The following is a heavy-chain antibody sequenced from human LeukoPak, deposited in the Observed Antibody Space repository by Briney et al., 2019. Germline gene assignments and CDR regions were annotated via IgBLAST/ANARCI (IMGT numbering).Heavy chain of an antibody. V-gene: IGHV4-34*01. CDR3: VGGRRGTTVTTAERGFPQYYFDY. D-gene: IGHD4-17*01. Sequence: SGTLSLTCAVYGGSFRGYSWSWIRQPPGKGLEWIGEINHSGSTNYNPSLKSRVTISVDTSKNKFSLRLCSVTAPRTAVYICVGGRRGTTVTTAERGFPQYYFDYGGQGTLVTVSS. CDR1: GGSFRGYS. CDR2: INHSGST. J-gene: IGHJ4*02.